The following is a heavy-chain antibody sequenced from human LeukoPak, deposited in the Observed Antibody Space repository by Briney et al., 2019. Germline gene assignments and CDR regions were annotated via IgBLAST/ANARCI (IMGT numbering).Heavy chain of an antibody. J-gene: IGHJ4*02. V-gene: IGHV1-18*01. Sequence: ASLNVSFKASGYTFTTYGISWLRQAPGQGLEWMGWMSAYNGDTNGTHELQGRVTLTTDTSTSSVYMDLRSLRSDDTAVYYCARRGAVDTPVSKWEWWYWGQGTLVTVSS. D-gene: IGHD5-18*01. CDR2: MSAYNGDT. CDR3: ARRGAVDTPVSKWEWWY. CDR1: GYTFTTYG.